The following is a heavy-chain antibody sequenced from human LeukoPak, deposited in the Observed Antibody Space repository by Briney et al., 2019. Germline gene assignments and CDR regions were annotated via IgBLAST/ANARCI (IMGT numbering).Heavy chain of an antibody. D-gene: IGHD3-10*01. J-gene: IGHJ4*02. Sequence: SGGSLRLSCAASGFTFSDYYMSWIRQAPGKGLEWVSYISSSGSTIYYADSVKGRFTISRDNAKNSLYLQMNSLRAEDTAVYYCAKDALWLGEDSGRCFDQWGQGTLVTVSS. V-gene: IGHV3-11*04. CDR3: AKDALWLGEDSGRCFDQ. CDR1: GFTFSDYY. CDR2: ISSSGSTI.